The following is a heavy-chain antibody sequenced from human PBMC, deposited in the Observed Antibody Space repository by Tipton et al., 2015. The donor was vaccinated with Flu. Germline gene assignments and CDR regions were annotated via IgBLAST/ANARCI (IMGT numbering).Heavy chain of an antibody. D-gene: IGHD4-11*01. Sequence: TLSLTCAVYGGSFSGYHWSWIRQPPGKGLEWVGEISHSGSADYNPSLRSRVSISLDRPKNQFSLRLTSVTAADTAVYYCARRDYSNYVSEPRNWFDPWGQGTLVTVSS. CDR1: GGSFSGYH. CDR2: ISHSGSA. V-gene: IGHV4-34*01. CDR3: ARRDYSNYVSEPRNWFDP. J-gene: IGHJ5*02.